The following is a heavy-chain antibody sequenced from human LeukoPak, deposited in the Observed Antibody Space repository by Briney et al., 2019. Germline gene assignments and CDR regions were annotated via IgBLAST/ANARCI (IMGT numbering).Heavy chain of an antibody. Sequence: GSLRLSCAASGVTFSSYSMNWVRQPPVKGLEWIGEINHSGGTNYNPSLKSRVTISVDTSKKQFSLKLSSVTAADTAVYYCARGVDYYGVWGQGTLVTVSS. CDR1: GVTFSSYS. D-gene: IGHD3-10*01. V-gene: IGHV4-34*01. J-gene: IGHJ4*02. CDR3: ARGVDYYGV. CDR2: INHSGGT.